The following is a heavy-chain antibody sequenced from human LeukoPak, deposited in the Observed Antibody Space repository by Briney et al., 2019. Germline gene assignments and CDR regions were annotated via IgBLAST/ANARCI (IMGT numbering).Heavy chain of an antibody. CDR2: IYYSGST. CDR1: GGSISSSSYY. CDR3: ARMKGVVVIPTARPTFYFDY. J-gene: IGHJ4*02. Sequence: SETLSLTCTVSGGSISSSSYYWGWIRQPPGKGLEWIVSIYYSGSTYYNQSLKSRVTISIDTSKNQFSLKLTSVTAADTAMYYCARMKGVVVIPTARPTFYFDYWGQGILVTVSS. D-gene: IGHD2-2*01. V-gene: IGHV4-39*01.